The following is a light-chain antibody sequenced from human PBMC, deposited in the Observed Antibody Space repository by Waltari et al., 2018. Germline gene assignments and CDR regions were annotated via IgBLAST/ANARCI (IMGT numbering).Light chain of an antibody. CDR3: QHYKIRPLT. CDR1: ESVGTT. V-gene: IGKV3-15*01. CDR2: GAS. J-gene: IGKJ4*01. Sequence: EIVITQSPATLSVSPGETATLSCRASESVGTTLAWYQQKPGLAPRLLIYGASTRATGAPARFTGSGSGTEFTLTISSLQTEDFGVYFCQHYKIRPLTFGGGTKVEI.